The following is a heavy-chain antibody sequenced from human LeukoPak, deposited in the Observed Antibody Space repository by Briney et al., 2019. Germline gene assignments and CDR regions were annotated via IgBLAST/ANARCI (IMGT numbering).Heavy chain of an antibody. V-gene: IGHV3-33*01. CDR1: GFTFSNYG. J-gene: IGHJ4*02. CDR3: AREGGSGSYSGNFDY. D-gene: IGHD1-26*01. CDR2: IWSDGTNE. Sequence: PGRSLRLSCAASGFTFSNYGMHWVRQAPGKGLEWVAFIWSDGTNEHYVDSVKGRFIISRDNSEHTLHLQMTSLSAEHTAVYTCAREGGSGSYSGNFDYWGQGALVTVSS.